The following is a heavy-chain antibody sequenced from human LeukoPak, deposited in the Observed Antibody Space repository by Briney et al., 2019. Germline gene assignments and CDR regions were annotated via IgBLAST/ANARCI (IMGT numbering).Heavy chain of an antibody. Sequence: PSETLSLTCTVSGGSISSSSYYWGWIRQPAGKGLEWIGRIYTSGSTNYNPSLKSRVTISVDTSKNQFSLKLSSVTAADTAVYYCARDPGGYCSSTSCPTWGQGTLVTVSS. J-gene: IGHJ4*02. CDR2: IYTSGST. D-gene: IGHD2-2*01. V-gene: IGHV4-61*02. CDR3: ARDPGGYCSSTSCPT. CDR1: GGSISSSSYY.